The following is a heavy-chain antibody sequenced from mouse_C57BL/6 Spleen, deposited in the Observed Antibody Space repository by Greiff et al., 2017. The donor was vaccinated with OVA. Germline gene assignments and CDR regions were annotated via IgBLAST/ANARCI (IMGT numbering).Heavy chain of an antibody. CDR2: IDPSDSET. CDR1: GYTFTSYW. V-gene: IGHV1-52*01. Sequence: QVQLQQPGAELVRPGSSVKLSCKASGYTFTSYWMHWVKQRPIQGLEWIGNIDPSDSETHYNQKFKDKATLTVDKSSSTAYMQLSSLTSEDSAVYYCARERGYDYDGFDYWGQGTTLTVSS. J-gene: IGHJ2*01. D-gene: IGHD2-4*01. CDR3: ARERGYDYDGFDY.